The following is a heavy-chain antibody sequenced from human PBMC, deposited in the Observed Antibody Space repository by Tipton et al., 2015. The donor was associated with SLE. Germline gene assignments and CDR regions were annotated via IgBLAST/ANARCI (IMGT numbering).Heavy chain of an antibody. CDR3: ANDYGGSRGYDNCFDP. CDR1: GGSISRYY. J-gene: IGHJ5*02. D-gene: IGHD5-12*01. V-gene: IGHV4-59*01. Sequence: LRLSCTVSGGSISRYYWGWIRQPPGKGLEWIAYIHSSGSTNYNPSLKSRVTISADTSKNQFSLKVSSVTAADSAVYYCANDYGGSRGYDNCFDPWGQGTLVTVSS. CDR2: IHSSGST.